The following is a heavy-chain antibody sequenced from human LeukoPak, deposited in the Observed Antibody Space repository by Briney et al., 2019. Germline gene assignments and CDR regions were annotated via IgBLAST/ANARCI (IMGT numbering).Heavy chain of an antibody. CDR2: IYISGST. V-gene: IGHV4-4*09. CDR1: GGSISSYY. D-gene: IGHD5-12*01. Sequence: PSETLSLTCTVSGGSISSYYWSWIRQPPGKGLEWIGYIYISGSTNYNPSLRSRVTISVDTSKNQFSLKLSSVTAADTAVYYCASYGYSGYDSYVVYWGQGTLVTVSS. CDR3: ASYGYSGYDSYVVY. J-gene: IGHJ4*02.